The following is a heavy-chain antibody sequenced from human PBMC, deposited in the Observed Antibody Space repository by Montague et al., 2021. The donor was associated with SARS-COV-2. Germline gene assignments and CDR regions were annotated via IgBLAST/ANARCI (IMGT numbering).Heavy chain of an antibody. CDR2: IYYSGST. J-gene: IGHJ4*02. CDR3: ARLELPNNEADGWGVLDS. D-gene: IGHD1-7*01. Sequence: SETLSLTCTVSGGSISSSSYYWGWIRQPPGKGLEWIGSIYYSGSTYYNPSLKSRVTISVDTSKNQFSLKLSSVTAADTAVYYCARLELPNNEADGWGVLDSGGQGTLVTVSS. V-gene: IGHV4-39*01. CDR1: GGSISSSSYY.